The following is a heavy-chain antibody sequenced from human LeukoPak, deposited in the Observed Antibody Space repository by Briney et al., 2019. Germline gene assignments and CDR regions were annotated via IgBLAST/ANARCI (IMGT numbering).Heavy chain of an antibody. D-gene: IGHD2-2*01. V-gene: IGHV3-23*01. CDR1: GFTFSSYA. CDR3: AKKRNGIVVVPAAMDY. Sequence: GGSLRLSCAASGFTFSSYAMSWVRQAPGKGLEWVSAISGSGGSTYYADSVKGRFTISRDNSKNTLYLQMNSLRAEDMAVYYCAKKRNGIVVVPAAMDYWGQGTLVTVSS. J-gene: IGHJ4*02. CDR2: ISGSGGST.